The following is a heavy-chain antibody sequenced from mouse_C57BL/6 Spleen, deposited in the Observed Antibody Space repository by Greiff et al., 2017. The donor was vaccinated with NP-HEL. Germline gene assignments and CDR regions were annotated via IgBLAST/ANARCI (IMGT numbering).Heavy chain of an antibody. V-gene: IGHV5-9*01. CDR3: ARLYYDYDPAWFAY. D-gene: IGHD2-4*01. Sequence: DVMLVESGGGLVKPGGSLKLSCAASGFTFSSYTMSWVRQTPEKRLEWVATISGGGGNTYYPDSVKGRFTISRDNAKNTLYLQMSSLRSEDTALYYCARLYYDYDPAWFAYWGQGTLVTVSA. CDR1: GFTFSSYT. J-gene: IGHJ3*01. CDR2: ISGGGGNT.